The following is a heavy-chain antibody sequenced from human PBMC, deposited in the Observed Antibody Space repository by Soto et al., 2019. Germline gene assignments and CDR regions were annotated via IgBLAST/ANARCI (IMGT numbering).Heavy chain of an antibody. Sequence: QVQPVESGGGVVQPGRSLRLSCAASGFTFSSYGMHWVRQAPGKGLEWVAVISYDGSNKFYADSVKGRFTISRDNSKNTLYLQVNSLRAEDTAVYYCAKDRGGDWYSLGDYWGQGTLVTVSS. CDR3: AKDRGGDWYSLGDY. D-gene: IGHD2-21*02. J-gene: IGHJ4*02. CDR2: ISYDGSNK. CDR1: GFTFSSYG. V-gene: IGHV3-30*18.